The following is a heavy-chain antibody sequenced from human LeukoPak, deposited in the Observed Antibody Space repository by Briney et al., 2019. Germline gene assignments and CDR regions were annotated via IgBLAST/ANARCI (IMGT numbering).Heavy chain of an antibody. CDR2: IYYSGST. V-gene: IGHV4-59*08. CDR3: ARSTMIVDAFDI. Sequence: SETLSLTCTASGGSISSYYWSWIRQPPEKGLEWIGYIYYSGSTNYNPSLKSRVTISVDTSKNQFSLKLSSVTAADTAVYYRARSTMIVDAFDIWGQGTMVTVSS. CDR1: GGSISSYY. J-gene: IGHJ3*02. D-gene: IGHD3-22*01.